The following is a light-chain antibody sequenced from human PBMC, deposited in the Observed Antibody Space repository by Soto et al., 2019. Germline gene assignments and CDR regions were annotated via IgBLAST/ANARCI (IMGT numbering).Light chain of an antibody. CDR1: QSVSSN. CDR2: GES. CDR3: QQYNTWPFT. V-gene: IGKV3-15*01. J-gene: IGKJ2*01. Sequence: EIVMTQSPAPLSVSPGERATLSCRARQSVSSNFAWYQQKPVQAPRLLIYGESTRATGIPAGFSGSGSGTECALTISILQSEHFAVYYCQQYNTWPFTFGQGTKLEIK.